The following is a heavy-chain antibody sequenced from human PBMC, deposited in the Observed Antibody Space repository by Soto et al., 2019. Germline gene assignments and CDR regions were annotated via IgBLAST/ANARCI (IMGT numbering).Heavy chain of an antibody. CDR1: GFTVSSNY. Sequence: GGSLRLSCAASGFTVSSNYMSWVRQAPGKGLEWVSVIYSGGSTYYADSVKGRFTISRDISKNTLYLQMNSLRAEDTAVYYCARGGYYYDSSAEFDYWGQGTLVTVSS. J-gene: IGHJ4*02. D-gene: IGHD3-22*01. CDR3: ARGGYYYDSSAEFDY. V-gene: IGHV3-53*01. CDR2: IYSGGST.